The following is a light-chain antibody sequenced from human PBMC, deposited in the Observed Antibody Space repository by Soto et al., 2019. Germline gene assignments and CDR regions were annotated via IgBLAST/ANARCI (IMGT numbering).Light chain of an antibody. J-gene: IGKJ2*01. CDR1: QSISIW. V-gene: IGKV1-5*01. CDR3: QQYNSYSPYT. Sequence: DIQMTQSPFTLSTSVGDRVTITCRASQSISIWLAWYQQKPGKAPKLLIYDASNLVSGVPSRFSSSGSGTEFTLTISSLQPDYFATYYCQQYNSYSPYTFGQGTKLEIK. CDR2: DAS.